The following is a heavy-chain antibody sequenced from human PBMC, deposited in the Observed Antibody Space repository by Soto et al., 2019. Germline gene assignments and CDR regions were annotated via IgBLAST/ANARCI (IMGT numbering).Heavy chain of an antibody. D-gene: IGHD3-10*01. V-gene: IGHV4-38-2*02. CDR1: GYSIRSGYY. CDR2: IYHNGIM. CDR3: AALWFGELAFNY. J-gene: IGHJ4*01. Sequence: LSLTCSVSGYSIRSGYYWGWVRQAPGKGLEWLGSIYHNGIMFHNPSFQSRVTISVDTSKNQFSLNLRSVTAADTAVYYCAALWFGELAFNYWGHGILVTVSS.